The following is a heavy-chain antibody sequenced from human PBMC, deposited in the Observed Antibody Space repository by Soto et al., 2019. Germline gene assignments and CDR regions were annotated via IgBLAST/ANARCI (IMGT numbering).Heavy chain of an antibody. D-gene: IGHD2-15*01. V-gene: IGHV1-8*01. CDR3: ARGYCSGGSCYSGNWFDP. Sequence: GASVKVSCKASGYTFTSYDINWVRQATGQGLEWMGWMNPNSGNTGYAQKFQGRVTMTRNTSISTAYMELSSLGSEDTAVYYCARGYCSGGSCYSGNWFDPWGQGTLVTVSS. CDR2: MNPNSGNT. J-gene: IGHJ5*02. CDR1: GYTFTSYD.